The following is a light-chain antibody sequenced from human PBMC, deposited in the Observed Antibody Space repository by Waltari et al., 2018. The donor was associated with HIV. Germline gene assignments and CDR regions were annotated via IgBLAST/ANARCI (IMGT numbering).Light chain of an antibody. V-gene: IGLV1-44*01. CDR3: AAWDDSLNGLV. J-gene: IGLJ1*01. CDR2: SNN. CDR1: SSNIGSNT. Sequence: QSVLTQPPSASGTPGQRVTISCSGSSSNIGSNTVNWYQQLPGTAPKLLIYSNNQRPSGGPDRFSGSKSGTSASLAISGHQSEDEADYYCAAWDDSLNGLVFGTGTKVTVL.